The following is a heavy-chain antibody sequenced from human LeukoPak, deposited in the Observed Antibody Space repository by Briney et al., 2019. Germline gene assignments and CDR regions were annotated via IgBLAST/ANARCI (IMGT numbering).Heavy chain of an antibody. V-gene: IGHV3-43*02. CDR2: ITADGGSK. D-gene: IGHD5-18*01. CDR1: GFSFDDYA. Sequence: GGSLRLSCAGSGFSFDDYAMPWVRQAPGKGLEWVSLITADGGSKYYADSVKGRFTISRDNSKNSLYVQMNSLRSEDTGFYYCASGPRGYSYGLAFEDWGQGTLVTVSS. J-gene: IGHJ4*02. CDR3: ASGPRGYSYGLAFED.